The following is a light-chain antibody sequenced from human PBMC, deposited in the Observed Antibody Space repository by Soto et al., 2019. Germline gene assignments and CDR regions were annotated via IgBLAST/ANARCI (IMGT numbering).Light chain of an antibody. CDR3: QEYNDFPWT. J-gene: IGKJ1*01. Sequence: DIPMTQSPSTLSASVGDRVTITCRASQSISTWLAWYQQKPGKAPKLLISKASSLESGVPSRFSGSGSGTEFTLSISSLQPDDFATYYCQEYNDFPWTFGQGTKVEIK. V-gene: IGKV1-5*03. CDR1: QSISTW. CDR2: KAS.